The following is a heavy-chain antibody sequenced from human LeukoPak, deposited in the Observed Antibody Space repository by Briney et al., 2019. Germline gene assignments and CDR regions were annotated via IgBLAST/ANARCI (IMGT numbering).Heavy chain of an antibody. CDR3: ARTHKYYDSSGSH. CDR1: GGSFSGYY. CDR2: INHSGST. J-gene: IGHJ4*02. Sequence: SETLSLTCAVYGGSFSGYYWSWIRQPPGKGLEWIGEINHSGSTNYNPSLKSRVTISVDTSKNQFSLKLSSVTAADTAVYYCARTHKYYDSSGSHWGQGTLVTVSS. V-gene: IGHV4-34*01. D-gene: IGHD3-22*01.